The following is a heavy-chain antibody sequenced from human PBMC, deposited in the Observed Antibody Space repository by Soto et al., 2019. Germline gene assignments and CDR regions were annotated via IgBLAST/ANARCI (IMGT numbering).Heavy chain of an antibody. CDR1: GFTFSGYA. D-gene: IGHD3-3*01. V-gene: IGHV3-23*01. CDR3: ASLQAIYGVLKNGIRFDP. CDR2: INGGADGR. Sequence: GGSLRLSCAASGFTFSGYAMSWVRQAPGKVLEWVSTINGGADGRYYAESVKGRFTISRDNCKNALDLKMDSLRAEDTDIYYCASLQAIYGVLKNGIRFDPWGQGTLVTVSS. J-gene: IGHJ5*02.